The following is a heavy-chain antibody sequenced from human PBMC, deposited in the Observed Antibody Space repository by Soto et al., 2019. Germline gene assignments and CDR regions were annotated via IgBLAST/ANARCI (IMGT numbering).Heavy chain of an antibody. Sequence: QVQLVQSGAQVKKPGATVKVSCKGSGYGFTTYGITWVRQAPGQGLEWMAWISTHNGNSNYAQKLQGRVTVTRETSTSTAYRELRSLRSDDTAVYYCARGRYGDYWGQGALVTFSS. CDR1: GYGFTTYG. V-gene: IGHV1-18*01. J-gene: IGHJ4*02. D-gene: IGHD1-1*01. CDR2: ISTHNGNS. CDR3: ARGRYGDY.